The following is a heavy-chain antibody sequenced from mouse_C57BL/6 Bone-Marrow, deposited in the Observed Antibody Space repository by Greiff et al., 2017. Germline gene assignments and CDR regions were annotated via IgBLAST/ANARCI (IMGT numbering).Heavy chain of an antibody. CDR3: AKLGWLPYFY. J-gene: IGHJ2*01. V-gene: IGHV1-81*01. Sequence: VQLQQSGAELARPGASVKLSCKASGYTFTSYGISWVKQRTGQGLEWIGEIYPRGGNTSYNEKFKGKATLAADKSSSPAYMELRSLTSEDSAVYFCAKLGWLPYFYWGQGTTLTVSS. CDR1: GYTFTSYG. CDR2: IYPRGGNT. D-gene: IGHD2-3*01.